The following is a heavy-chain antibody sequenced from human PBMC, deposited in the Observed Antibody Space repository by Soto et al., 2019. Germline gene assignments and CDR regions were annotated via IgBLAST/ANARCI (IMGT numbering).Heavy chain of an antibody. CDR2: IYYSGST. V-gene: IGHV4-59*01. Sequence: QVQLQESGPGLVKSSETLSLTCTVSGGSISSYYWSWIRQSPGKGLEWIGYIYYSGSTNYNPSLKSRVTISVDTSKNQFSLKLSSVTAADTAVYYCARDPGDWYHYFDYWGQGTLVTVSS. CDR3: ARDPGDWYHYFDY. J-gene: IGHJ4*02. D-gene: IGHD3-9*01. CDR1: GGSISSYY.